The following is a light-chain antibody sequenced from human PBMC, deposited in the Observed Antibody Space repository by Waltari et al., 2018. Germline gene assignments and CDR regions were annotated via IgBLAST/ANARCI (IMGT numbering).Light chain of an antibody. CDR2: ENS. V-gene: IGLV1-51*02. CDR3: GTWDSSLSGAV. CDR1: SSNIWNNY. J-gene: IGLJ7*01. Sequence: QSVLTQPPSVSAAPGQRVTISCSGGSSNIWNNYVSWYRQFPGTAPKLLIYENSERPSGIPGRFSGSKSGTSATLDITGLQAGDEADYYCGTWDSSLSGAVFGGGTHPTVL.